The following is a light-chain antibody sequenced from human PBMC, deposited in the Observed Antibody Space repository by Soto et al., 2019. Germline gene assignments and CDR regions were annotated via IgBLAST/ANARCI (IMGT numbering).Light chain of an antibody. CDR1: SSNIGAGYD. J-gene: IGLJ1*01. V-gene: IGLV1-40*01. CDR2: GNS. CDR3: QSYDSSLSGV. Sequence: SVLTQPPSVSGAPGQRVTISCTGSSSNIGAGYDVHWYQQLPGTAPKLLIYGNSSRPSGVPDRFSGSKSGTSASLAITGLQAEDEADYYCQSYDSSLSGVFGTGTKVTVL.